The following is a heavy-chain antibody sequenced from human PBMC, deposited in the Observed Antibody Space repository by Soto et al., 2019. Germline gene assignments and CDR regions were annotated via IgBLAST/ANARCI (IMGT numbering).Heavy chain of an antibody. V-gene: IGHV3-23*01. CDR2: ISGNSGKT. D-gene: IGHD2-8*01. CDR1: GFTFSSYA. CDR3: AKLGFVLMELYYFHQ. Sequence: GGSLRLSCTASGFTFSSYAMSWVRQAPGKELEWVSTISGNSGKTNYAESVKGRFSISRDNSKNTVHLQLDSLRAEDTAVYFCAKLGFVLMELYYFHQWGHGILVTVSS. J-gene: IGHJ4*01.